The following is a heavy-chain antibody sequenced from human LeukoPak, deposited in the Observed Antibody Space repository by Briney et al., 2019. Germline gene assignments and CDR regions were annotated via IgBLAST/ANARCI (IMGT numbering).Heavy chain of an antibody. Sequence: GGSLRLSCAASGFTFSSYAMHWVRQAPGKGLEWVAVISYDGSNKYYADSVKGRFTISRDNSKNTLYLQMNSLRAEDTAVYYCARVKGDYYDSSGSYYFDYWGQGTLVTVSS. CDR2: ISYDGSNK. CDR1: GFTFSSYA. V-gene: IGHV3-30*04. CDR3: ARVKGDYYDSSGSYYFDY. D-gene: IGHD3-22*01. J-gene: IGHJ4*02.